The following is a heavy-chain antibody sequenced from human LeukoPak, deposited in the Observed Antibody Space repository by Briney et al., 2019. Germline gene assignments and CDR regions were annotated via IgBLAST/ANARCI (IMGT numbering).Heavy chain of an antibody. CDR2: INPNSGGT. J-gene: IGHJ6*03. Sequence: GASVKVSCKASGYTFTSYYMHWVRQAPGQGLEWMGRINPNSGGTNYAQKFQGRVTMTRDTSISTAYMELSRLRSDDTAVYYCARGSRQLVYYYYYMDVWGKGTTVTVSS. CDR3: ARGSRQLVYYYYYMDV. V-gene: IGHV1-2*06. CDR1: GYTFTSYY. D-gene: IGHD6-13*01.